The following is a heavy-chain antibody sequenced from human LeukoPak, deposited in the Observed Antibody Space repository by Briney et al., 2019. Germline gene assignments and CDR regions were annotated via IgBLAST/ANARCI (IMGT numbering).Heavy chain of an antibody. CDR3: ARGHSSSWYYFDY. Sequence: GGSLRLSCAASGFTFSSYGMHWVRQAPGKGLEWVAVIWYDGSNKYYADSVKGRFTISRDISKNTLYLQMNSLRVEDTAVYFCARGHSSSWYYFDYWGQGTLVTVSS. J-gene: IGHJ4*02. CDR1: GFTFSSYG. D-gene: IGHD6-13*01. CDR2: IWYDGSNK. V-gene: IGHV3-33*01.